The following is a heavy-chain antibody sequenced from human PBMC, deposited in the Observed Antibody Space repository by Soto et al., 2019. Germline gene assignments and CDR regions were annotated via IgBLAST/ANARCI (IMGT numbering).Heavy chain of an antibody. V-gene: IGHV3-23*01. CDR2: ISENGGSRGGT. D-gene: IGHD2-15*01. CDR1: GFTFSSSA. CDR3: ASAKAVVVAALGI. J-gene: IGHJ3*02. Sequence: PGGSLRLSCKAYGFTFSSSAMSWVRQAPGQGLEWVASISENGGSRGGTYYADSVKGRYTISRDTSNSTLYLQMDSLRGADTAVYYCASAKAVVVAALGIWGQGTMVTVSS.